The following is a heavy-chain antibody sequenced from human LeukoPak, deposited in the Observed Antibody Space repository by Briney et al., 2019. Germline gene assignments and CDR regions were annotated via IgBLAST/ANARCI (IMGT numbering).Heavy chain of an antibody. Sequence: GESLKISCKGSGYTFTSYWIGGVRQMRGKGLEWMGIIYPGDSDTRYSPSFQGQVTISADKSINTAYLQWSSLKASDTDIYYCARRGEAMDPFDYWGQGNLVTVSS. J-gene: IGHJ4*02. CDR3: ARRGEAMDPFDY. V-gene: IGHV5-51*01. CDR1: GYTFTSYW. CDR2: IYPGDSDT. D-gene: IGHD5-18*01.